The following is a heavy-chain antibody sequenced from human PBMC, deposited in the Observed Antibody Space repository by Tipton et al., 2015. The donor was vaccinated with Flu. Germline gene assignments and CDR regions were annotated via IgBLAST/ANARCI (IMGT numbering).Heavy chain of an antibody. CDR1: GFTFDDYA. J-gene: IGHJ6*02. CDR2: ISWNSGSI. CDR3: AKDMAMVDTSAYYYYGMDV. V-gene: IGHV3-9*01. D-gene: IGHD5-18*01. Sequence: SLRLSCAASGFTFDDYAMHWVRQAPGKGLEWVSGISWNSGSIGYADSVKGRFTISRDNAKNSLYLQMNSLRAEDTALYYCAKDMAMVDTSAYYYYGMDVWGQGTTVTVSS.